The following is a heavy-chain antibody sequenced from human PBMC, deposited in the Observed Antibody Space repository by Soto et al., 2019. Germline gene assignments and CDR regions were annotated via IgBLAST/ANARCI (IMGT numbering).Heavy chain of an antibody. Sequence: GGSLRLSCAASGFTFSAYSMNWVRQAPGKGLEWISYININNSTIYYADSVKGRFTISRDNAKNSLYLQMNSLRAEDTAVYYCARDFTHLLYYLDYWGQGTLVTVSS. CDR3: ARDFTHLLYYLDY. V-gene: IGHV3-48*01. J-gene: IGHJ4*02. CDR2: ININNSTI. CDR1: GFTFSAYS.